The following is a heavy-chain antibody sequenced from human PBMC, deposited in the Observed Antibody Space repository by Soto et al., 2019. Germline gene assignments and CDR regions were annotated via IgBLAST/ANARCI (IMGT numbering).Heavy chain of an antibody. J-gene: IGHJ6*02. V-gene: IGHV3-7*05. D-gene: IGHD3-10*01. Sequence: EVQLVESGGGLVQPGGSLRLSCAASGFTFSSYWMSWVRQAPGKGLEWVANIKQDGSEKYYVDSVKGRFTISRDNAKNSLYLQMNSLRAEDTAVYYCASRDITMVRGVYYYYDMDGWGQGTTVTVSS. CDR3: ASRDITMVRGVYYYYDMDG. CDR1: GFTFSSYW. CDR2: IKQDGSEK.